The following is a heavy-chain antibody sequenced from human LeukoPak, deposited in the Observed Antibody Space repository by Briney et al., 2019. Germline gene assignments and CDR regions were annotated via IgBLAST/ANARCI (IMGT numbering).Heavy chain of an antibody. V-gene: IGHV3-48*04. CDR1: GITFSRYS. D-gene: IGHD6-19*01. CDR3: ALGWYAIDY. J-gene: IGHJ4*02. CDR2: ISSSGSTT. Sequence: PGGSLRLSCAVYGITFSRYSMNWVRQAPGKGLELVSYISSSGSTTYYPGSVKGRFTISRDNARNLVYLEMSSLRAEDTALYYCALGWYAIDYWGQGTLVTVSS.